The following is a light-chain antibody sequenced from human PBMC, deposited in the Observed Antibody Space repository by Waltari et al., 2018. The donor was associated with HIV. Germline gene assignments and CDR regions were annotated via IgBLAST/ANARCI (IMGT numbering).Light chain of an antibody. J-gene: IGKJ5*01. CDR1: QPINTW. Sequence: DIQMTQSPSSLPAFVGDRVSITCRASQPINTWLAWYQQKPGSPPKLLVYKASTLQVGVPPRFSGSGWGTDFTLAIDTVQPDDFATYYCQQYNSDPSFGQGTRL. CDR2: KAS. CDR3: QQYNSDPS. V-gene: IGKV1-5*03.